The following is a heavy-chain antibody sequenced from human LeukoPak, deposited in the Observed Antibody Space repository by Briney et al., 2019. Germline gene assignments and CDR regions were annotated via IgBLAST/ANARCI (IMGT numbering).Heavy chain of an antibody. Sequence: SETLSLTCTVSGGSIISVSYFWGWIRQPPGKGLEWNGSIYYSGSTYYNPSLKSRVTISVDTSKSQFSLKLSSVTAADTAVYYCVHGSGSFRYYLDYWGQGTLVTVSS. CDR3: VHGSGSFRYYLDY. D-gene: IGHD3-10*01. CDR2: IYYSGST. V-gene: IGHV4-39*01. J-gene: IGHJ4*02. CDR1: GGSIISVSYF.